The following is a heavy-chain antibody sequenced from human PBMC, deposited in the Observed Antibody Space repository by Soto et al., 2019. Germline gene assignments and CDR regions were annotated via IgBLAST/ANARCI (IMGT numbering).Heavy chain of an antibody. Sequence: QLQLQESGPGLVKPSETLSLTCTVSGGSISSSSYYWGWIRQPPGKGLEWIGSIYYSGSTYYNPSLKSRVTIAVDTSKNQFSLKLSSVTAADTAVYYCARHRTGRGVVPAAMVGDYYYYGMDVWGQGTTVTVSS. CDR3: ARHRTGRGVVPAAMVGDYYYYGMDV. CDR1: GGSISSSSYY. CDR2: IYYSGST. D-gene: IGHD2-2*01. V-gene: IGHV4-39*01. J-gene: IGHJ6*02.